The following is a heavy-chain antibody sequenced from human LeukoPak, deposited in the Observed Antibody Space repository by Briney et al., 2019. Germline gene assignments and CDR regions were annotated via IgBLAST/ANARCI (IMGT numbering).Heavy chain of an antibody. Sequence: GASVKVSCKASGGTFSSYTISWVRQAPGQGLEWMGGIVPIFGSANYAQKFQGRVTMTTDTSTSTAYMELRSLRSDDTAVYYCASGGSWGYGDYDYWGQGTLVTVSS. D-gene: IGHD4-17*01. CDR3: ASGGSWGYGDYDY. CDR1: GGTFSSYT. V-gene: IGHV1-69*05. CDR2: IVPIFGSA. J-gene: IGHJ4*02.